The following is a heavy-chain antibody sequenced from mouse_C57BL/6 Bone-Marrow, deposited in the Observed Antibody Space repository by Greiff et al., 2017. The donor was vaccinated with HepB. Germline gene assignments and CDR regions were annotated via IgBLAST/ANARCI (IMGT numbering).Heavy chain of an antibody. CDR2: IDPENGDT. Sequence: EVQLQESGAELVRPGASVKLSCTASGFNIKDDYMHWVKQRPEQGLEWIGWIDPENGDTEYASKFQGKATITADTSSNTAYLQLSSLTSEDTAVYYCTTGDINYGNYVPYAMDYWGQGTSVTVSS. D-gene: IGHD2-1*01. CDR1: GFNIKDDY. CDR3: TTGDINYGNYVPYAMDY. J-gene: IGHJ4*01. V-gene: IGHV14-4*01.